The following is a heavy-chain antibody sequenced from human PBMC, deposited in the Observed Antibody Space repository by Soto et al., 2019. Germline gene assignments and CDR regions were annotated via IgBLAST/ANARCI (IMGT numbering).Heavy chain of an antibody. J-gene: IGHJ6*02. V-gene: IGHV3-48*02. Sequence: EVLLVESGGGLVQPGGSLRLSCAASGFTFSTYTMNWVRQAPGKGLEWVSYISGSSSTIYYANSVKGRFTISRDNAKNSLYLQVNSLRDEDTAVYYCARGRRRTEGDSYYSGMDVWGQGTTVTVSS. CDR2: ISGSSSTI. CDR3: ARGRRRTEGDSYYSGMDV. CDR1: GFTFSTYT.